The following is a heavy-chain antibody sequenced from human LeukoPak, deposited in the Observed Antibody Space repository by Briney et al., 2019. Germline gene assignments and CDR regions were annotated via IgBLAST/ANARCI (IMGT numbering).Heavy chain of an antibody. Sequence: SETLSLTCIVSGGSISSRSYYWDWIRQPPGKGLEWIGNLFDSGNTHYNPSLGSRLTMSVDTSKNQFSLKLSSVTAADTAVYYCARHTRPGYSGYGNAFDIWGQGNMVTVSS. CDR3: ARHTRPGYSGYGNAFDI. CDR1: GGSISSRSYY. D-gene: IGHD5-12*01. V-gene: IGHV4-39*01. CDR2: LFDSGNT. J-gene: IGHJ3*02.